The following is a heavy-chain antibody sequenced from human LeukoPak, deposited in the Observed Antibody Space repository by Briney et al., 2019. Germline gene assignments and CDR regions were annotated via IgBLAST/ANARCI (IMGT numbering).Heavy chain of an antibody. J-gene: IGHJ5*01. V-gene: IGHV3-23*01. CDR1: RFTFMNYA. D-gene: IGHD1-14*01. Sequence: GGSLTLSCATSRFTFMNYAMGWDRQAPGKGLEWVSDTSGSGGNTYYTDSLKGRFTISRANCKDTLYVQMNSLRAEDTAVYYCARSYGTYNWFDSWGQGTLVTVSS. CDR2: TSGSGGNT. CDR3: ARSYGTYNWFDS.